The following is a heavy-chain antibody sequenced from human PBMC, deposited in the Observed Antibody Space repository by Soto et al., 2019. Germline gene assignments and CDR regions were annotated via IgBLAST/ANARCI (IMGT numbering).Heavy chain of an antibody. Sequence: ASVKVSCKASGYTFTSYYMHWVRQAPGQGLEWMGIINPSGGSTSYAQKFQGRVTMTRDTSTSTVYMELSSLRSEDTAVYYCARDRGSSWYNYYYGMDVWGQGTTVTVSS. CDR3: ARDRGSSWYNYYYGMDV. CDR1: GYTFTSYY. J-gene: IGHJ6*02. D-gene: IGHD6-13*01. CDR2: INPSGGST. V-gene: IGHV1-46*01.